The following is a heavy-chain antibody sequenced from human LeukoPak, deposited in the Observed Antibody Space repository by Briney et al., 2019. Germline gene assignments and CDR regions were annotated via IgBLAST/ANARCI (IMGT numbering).Heavy chain of an antibody. CDR1: GSSISSYY. V-gene: IGHV4-59*01. CDR3: ARDTREDTAMAYFEY. CDR2: IYYSGST. J-gene: IGHJ4*02. Sequence: SETLSLTCTVSGSSISSYYWSWIRQPPGKGLEWIGYIYYSGSTKYNPSLKSRVTISVDTSKNQFSLNLSSVTAADTAVYYCARDTREDTAMAYFEYWGQGTLVTVSS. D-gene: IGHD5-18*01.